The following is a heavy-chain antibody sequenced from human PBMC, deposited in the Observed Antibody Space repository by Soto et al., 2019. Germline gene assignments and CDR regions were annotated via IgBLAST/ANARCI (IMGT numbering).Heavy chain of an antibody. J-gene: IGHJ4*02. Sequence: DSVKGRFTISRDNSKNTLYLQMNSLRAEDTAVYYCAKDIRHGTTVSSVDYWGQGTLVTVSS. V-gene: IGHV3-30*02. CDR3: AKDIRHGTTVSSVDY. D-gene: IGHD4-17*01.